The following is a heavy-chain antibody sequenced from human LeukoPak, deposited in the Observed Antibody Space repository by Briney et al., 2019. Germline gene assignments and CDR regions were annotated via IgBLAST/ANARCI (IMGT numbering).Heavy chain of an antibody. CDR1: GYTFTGYY. CDR3: ATLPTAYNWKRSSKAIFDY. J-gene: IGHJ4*02. CDR2: INPNSGGT. Sequence: GASVKVSCKASGYTFTGYYMHWVRQAPGQGLEWMGWINPNSGGTNYAQKFQGRVTMTRDTSISTAYMELSRLRSDDTAVYYCATLPTAYNWKRSSKAIFDYWGQGTLVTVSS. V-gene: IGHV1-2*02. D-gene: IGHD1-20*01.